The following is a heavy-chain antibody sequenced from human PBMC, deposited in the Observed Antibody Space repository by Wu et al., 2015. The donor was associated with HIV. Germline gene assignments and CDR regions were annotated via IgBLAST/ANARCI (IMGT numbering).Heavy chain of an antibody. CDR3: ATDGDYISGSVY. D-gene: IGHD6-19*01. Sequence: QVQLVQSGAEVKKPGSSVKVSCKASGDTFIRYAISWVRHAPGQGLEWMGWISDYNGNTNYAPKLQGRVTMTTDTSTSTAYMELSSLRSDDTAVYYCATDGDYISGSVYWGPGTLVTVSS. V-gene: IGHV1-18*01. CDR2: ISDYNGNT. J-gene: IGHJ4*02. CDR1: GDTFIRYA.